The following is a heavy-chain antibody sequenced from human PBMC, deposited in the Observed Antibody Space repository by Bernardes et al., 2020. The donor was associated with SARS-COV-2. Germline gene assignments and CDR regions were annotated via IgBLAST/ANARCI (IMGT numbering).Heavy chain of an antibody. V-gene: IGHV1-8*01. CDR2: MNPNSGNT. CDR1: GYTFSSYD. J-gene: IGHJ4*02. D-gene: IGHD2-2*02. CDR3: ARGDWRCTTTSCYNY. Sequence: ASGKVSCKASGYTFSSYDINWVRQATGQGLEWMGWMNPNSGNTGYAQKFQGRVTMTRNTSISTAYMELSSLRSEDTAVYYCARGDWRCTTTSCYNYWGQGTLVTVSS.